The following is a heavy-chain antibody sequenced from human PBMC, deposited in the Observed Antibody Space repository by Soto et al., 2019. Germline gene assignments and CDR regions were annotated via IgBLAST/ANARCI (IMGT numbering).Heavy chain of an antibody. CDR2: IYYSGST. J-gene: IGHJ4*02. D-gene: IGHD5-12*01. V-gene: IGHV4-59*01. CDR3: ASGYDYYCFDY. Sequence: SETLSLTCTVSGGSISSYYWSWIRQPPGKGLEWIGYIYYSGSTNYNPSLKSRVTISVDTSKNQFSLKLSSVTAADTAVYYCASGYDYYCFDYWGQGTLVTVSS. CDR1: GGSISSYY.